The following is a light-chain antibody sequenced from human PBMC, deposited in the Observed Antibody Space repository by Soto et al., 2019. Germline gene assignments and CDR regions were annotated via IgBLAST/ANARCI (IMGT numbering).Light chain of an antibody. CDR3: AAWDDSLNGYV. CDR1: SANIGSNT. V-gene: IGLV1-44*01. CDR2: SNN. Sequence: QSVLTQPPSASGSPGQSVTISCSGSSANIGSNTVNWYQQLPGTAPKLLIYSNNQRPSGVPDRFSGSKSGTSASLAISGLQSEDEADFYCAAWDDSLNGYVFGTGTKVPVL. J-gene: IGLJ1*01.